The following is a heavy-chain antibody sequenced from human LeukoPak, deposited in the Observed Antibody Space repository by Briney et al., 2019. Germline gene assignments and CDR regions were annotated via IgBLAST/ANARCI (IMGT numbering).Heavy chain of an antibody. CDR2: INHSGST. CDR3: ARARYLIYFDY. J-gene: IGHJ4*02. V-gene: IGHV4-34*01. D-gene: IGHD2/OR15-2a*01. CDR1: GGSFSGYY. Sequence: SETLSLTCAVYGGSFSGYYWGWIRQPPGKGLEWIGEINHSGSTNYNPSLKSRVTISVDTSKNQFSLELSSVTAADTAVYYCARARYLIYFDYWGQGTLVTVSS.